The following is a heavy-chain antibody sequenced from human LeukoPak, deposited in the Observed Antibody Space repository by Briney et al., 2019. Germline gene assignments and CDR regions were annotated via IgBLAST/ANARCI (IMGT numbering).Heavy chain of an antibody. CDR3: ATEYCCSTSCYSNWFDP. CDR1: GYTFTSYA. J-gene: IGHJ5*02. V-gene: IGHV1-18*01. D-gene: IGHD2-2*01. CDR2: ISAYNGNT. Sequence: ASVKVSCKASGYTFTSYAMNWVRQAPGQGLEWMGWISAYNGNTNYAQKLQGRVTMTTDTSTSTAYMELRSLRSDDTAVYYCATEYCCSTSCYSNWFDPWGQGTLVTVSS.